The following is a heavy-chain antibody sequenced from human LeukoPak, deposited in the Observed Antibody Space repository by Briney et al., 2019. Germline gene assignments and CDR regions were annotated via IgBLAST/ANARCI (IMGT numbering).Heavy chain of an antibody. CDR3: AREVRSSGYSLDY. D-gene: IGHD3-22*01. CDR2: IYSSGST. V-gene: IGHV4-61*02. J-gene: IGHJ4*02. Sequence: PSQALSLTCAVSGGSISSGGYSWSWIRQPAGKGLEWIGRIYSSGSTNYNPSLKSRVTMSVDTSKNQFSLKLRSVTAADTAVYYCAREVRSSGYSLDYWGQGTLVTVSS. CDR1: GGSISSGGYS.